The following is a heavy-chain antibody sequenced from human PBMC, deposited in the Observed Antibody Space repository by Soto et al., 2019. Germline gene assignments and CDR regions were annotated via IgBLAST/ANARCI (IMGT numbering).Heavy chain of an antibody. CDR1: GDSFTIDSYY. Sequence: QLQLQESGPGLVKPSEPLSLTCTVSGDSFTIDSYYWAWIRQPPGKGLEWLGTIPHSGTTFHNPSLTSRLTMSVDTSKTPFSLNLSSVTAADTALYYCARHSDKYVSSWYGLGYWGQGTLVTVSS. CDR2: IPHSGTT. J-gene: IGHJ4*02. V-gene: IGHV4-39*01. CDR3: ARHSDKYVSSWYGLGY. D-gene: IGHD6-13*01.